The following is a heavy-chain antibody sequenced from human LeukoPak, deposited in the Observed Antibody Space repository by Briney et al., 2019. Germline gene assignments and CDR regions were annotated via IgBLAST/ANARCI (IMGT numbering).Heavy chain of an antibody. D-gene: IGHD4-23*01. CDR1: GFTFSSYW. Sequence: PGGSLRLSCAASGFTFSSYWMNWARQAPGKELEWVASINHNGNVNYYVDSVKGRFTISRDNAKNSLYLQMSNLRAEDTAVYYCARDSTNYGGNLFGYWGQGTLVTVSS. CDR2: INHNGNVN. J-gene: IGHJ4*02. V-gene: IGHV3-7*03. CDR3: ARDSTNYGGNLFGY.